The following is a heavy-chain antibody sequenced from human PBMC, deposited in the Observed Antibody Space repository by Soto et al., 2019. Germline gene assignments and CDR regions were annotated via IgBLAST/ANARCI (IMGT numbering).Heavy chain of an antibody. V-gene: IGHV3-74*01. CDR1: GFTFRNHW. CDR3: ARGYSSGPDY. CDR2: TNGDGSIT. J-gene: IGHJ4*02. D-gene: IGHD6-19*01. Sequence: PGGSLRLSCAASGFTFRNHWMHWVRQAPGKGLVWVSRTNGDGSITTYADSVKGRFTISRDNAKNTLYLQLNSLRAEDTALYYCARGYSSGPDYWGQGTPVTVSS.